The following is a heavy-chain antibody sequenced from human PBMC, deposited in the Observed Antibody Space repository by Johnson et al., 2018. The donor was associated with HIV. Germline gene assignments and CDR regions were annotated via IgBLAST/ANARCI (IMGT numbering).Heavy chain of an antibody. Sequence: VQLVESGGGVVQPGRSLRLSCAASGITVSSNYMSWVRQAPGKGLEWVSVIYSGGTTYHADSVKGRFTISRDIFKNTLYLQMNSLRVDDAAIYYCARGYNWNDFSIWGQGTVVTVS. D-gene: IGHD1-1*01. CDR3: ARGYNWNDFSI. V-gene: IGHV3-66*02. CDR1: GITVSSNY. CDR2: IYSGGTT. J-gene: IGHJ3*02.